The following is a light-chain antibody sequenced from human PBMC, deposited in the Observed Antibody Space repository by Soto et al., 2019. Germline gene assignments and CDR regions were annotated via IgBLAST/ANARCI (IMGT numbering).Light chain of an antibody. CDR2: EAS. Sequence: QSALTQPPSASGSPGQSVTISCTGTSSDIGGYNFVSWYQQHPGKAPKVMIHEASKRPSGVPDRFSGSKSGNTASLTVSGLQAEDEADYYCSSYAGSNNLFGGGTKLTVL. CDR3: SSYAGSNNL. CDR1: SSDIGGYNF. J-gene: IGLJ2*01. V-gene: IGLV2-8*01.